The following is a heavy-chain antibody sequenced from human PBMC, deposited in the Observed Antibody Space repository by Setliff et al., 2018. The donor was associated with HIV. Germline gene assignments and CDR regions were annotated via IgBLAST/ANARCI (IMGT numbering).Heavy chain of an antibody. CDR1: GASSSTRGYY. CDR3: ARDMPDTSFWGFEFRHDAFDI. D-gene: IGHD7-27*01. J-gene: IGHJ3*02. Sequence: NPSETLSLTCAVSGASSSTRGYYWGWIRQPPGKGLEWIGSIYYSGHTYYNPSLTSRVTISLDTSKNQFSLRLSSVTAADTAVYYCARDMPDTSFWGFEFRHDAFDIWGRGTMVTVSS. V-gene: IGHV4-39*07. CDR2: IYYSGHT.